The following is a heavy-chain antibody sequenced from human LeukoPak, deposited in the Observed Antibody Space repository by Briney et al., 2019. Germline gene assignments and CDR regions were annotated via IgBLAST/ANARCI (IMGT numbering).Heavy chain of an antibody. CDR3: ARHVDSSGWYRSYFDY. Sequence: SETLSLTCTVSGGSISSSSYYWGWIRQPPGKGLEWIGYIYHSGSTYYNPSFKSRVTISVDTSKNQFSLKLTSVSAADTAVYYCARHVDSSGWYRSYFDYWGQGTLVTVSS. V-gene: IGHV4-39*01. CDR1: GGSISSSSYY. J-gene: IGHJ4*02. D-gene: IGHD6-19*01. CDR2: IYHSGST.